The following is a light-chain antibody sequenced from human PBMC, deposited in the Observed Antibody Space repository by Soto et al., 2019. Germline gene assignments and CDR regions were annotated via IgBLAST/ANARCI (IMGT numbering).Light chain of an antibody. J-gene: IGKJ1*01. CDR3: QQYSVSPWT. V-gene: IGKV3-20*01. CDR1: HSVSSTY. Sequence: EIVLTQSPGTLSLSAGERATLSCRASHSVSSTYLGWYQQKPAQAPSLLISGASSRATGVPDRFSGSGSGTDFTLTISRLEPEDSAVYYCQQYSVSPWTFGQGTKVEIK. CDR2: GAS.